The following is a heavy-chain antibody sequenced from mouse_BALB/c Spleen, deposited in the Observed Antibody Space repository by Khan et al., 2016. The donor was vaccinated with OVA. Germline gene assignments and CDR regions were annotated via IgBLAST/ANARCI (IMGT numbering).Heavy chain of an antibody. J-gene: IGHJ3*01. CDR3: ARRNYFGYTFAY. CDR2: ISPGSGDT. D-gene: IGHD1-2*01. V-gene: IGHV1-77*01. Sequence: QVRLQQSGAELARPGASVKLSCKASDYTFTDYYINWVKQRTGQGLEWIGEISPGSGDTYYNERFKGKATLTADQSSSTAYLQLSRLTSEASAVYFCARRNYFGYTFAYWGQGTLVTVSA. CDR1: DYTFTDYY.